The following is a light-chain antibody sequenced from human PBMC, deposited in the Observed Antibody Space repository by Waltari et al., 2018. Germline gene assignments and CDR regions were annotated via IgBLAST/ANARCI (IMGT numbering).Light chain of an antibody. Sequence: EIVLTQSPATLSLSPGERATLSCRASQSVNNFLAWYQQKPGQAPRLLISDATNRATGIPARFSGSGSGTDFALTISTLEPEDFAVYYCQLRSNWPLEITFGQGTRLEIK. V-gene: IGKV3-11*01. J-gene: IGKJ5*01. CDR1: QSVNNF. CDR2: DAT. CDR3: QLRSNWPLEIT.